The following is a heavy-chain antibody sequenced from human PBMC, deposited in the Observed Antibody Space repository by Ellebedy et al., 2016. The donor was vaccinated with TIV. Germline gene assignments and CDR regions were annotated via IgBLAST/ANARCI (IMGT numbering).Heavy chain of an antibody. CDR1: GFTFSCCA. CDR2: ISNSGDTT. V-gene: IGHV3-23*01. J-gene: IGHJ4*02. Sequence: PGGSLRLSCAASGFTFSCCAMSWVRQAPGKGLEWVAVISNSGDTTYADSVRGRFTISRDNSINTLYLQMNSLRADDTAVYYCAKVAGFCSGGSCYSDYWGQGTLVTVSS. CDR3: AKVAGFCSGGSCYSDY. D-gene: IGHD2-15*01.